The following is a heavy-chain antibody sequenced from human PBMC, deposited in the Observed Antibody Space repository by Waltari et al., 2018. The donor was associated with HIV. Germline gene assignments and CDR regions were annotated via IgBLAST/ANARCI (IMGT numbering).Heavy chain of an antibody. D-gene: IGHD6-19*01. J-gene: IGHJ4*02. Sequence: QVQLVQSGAEVKKPGASVKVSCKASGYTFTNYDINWVRQAPGQGLEWMGGRNPKTPNTGSAPNFQGRLTMTGDTSRNTAYMELSGLTSEDTAVYYCARPGQTSGWYVYYFDLWGQGTLVDVSS. V-gene: IGHV1-8*02. CDR2: RNPKTPNT. CDR3: ARPGQTSGWYVYYFDL. CDR1: GYTFTNYD.